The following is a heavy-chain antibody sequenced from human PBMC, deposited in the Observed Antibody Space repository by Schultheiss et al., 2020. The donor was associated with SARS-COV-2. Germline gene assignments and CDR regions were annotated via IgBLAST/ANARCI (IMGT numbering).Heavy chain of an antibody. CDR2: IYWNDDK. J-gene: IGHJ4*02. Sequence: SGPTLVKPTQTLTLTCTFSGFSLSTSGVGVGWIRQPPGKALEWLALIYWNDDKRYSPSLKSRLTITKDTSKNQVVLTMTNMDPVDTATYYCAHITSPYASRSWYFDYWGQGTLVTVSS. CDR3: AHITSPYASRSWYFDY. CDR1: GFSLSTSGVG. D-gene: IGHD2-8*01. V-gene: IGHV2-5*01.